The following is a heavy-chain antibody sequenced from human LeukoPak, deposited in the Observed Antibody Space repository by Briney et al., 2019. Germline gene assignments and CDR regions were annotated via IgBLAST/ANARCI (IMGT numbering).Heavy chain of an antibody. CDR3: AKNLPLYSSSWYQVDY. D-gene: IGHD6-13*01. V-gene: IGHV3-30*18. Sequence: GGSLRLSCAASGFTLSSYGMPWVRQAPGKGLEWVAVISYDGSNKYYADSVKGRFTISRDNSKNTLYLQMNSLRAEDTAVYYCAKNLPLYSSSWYQVDYWGQGTLVTVSS. J-gene: IGHJ4*02. CDR1: GFTLSSYG. CDR2: ISYDGSNK.